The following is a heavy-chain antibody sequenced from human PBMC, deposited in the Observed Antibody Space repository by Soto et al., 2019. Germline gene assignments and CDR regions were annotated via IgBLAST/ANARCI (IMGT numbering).Heavy chain of an antibody. D-gene: IGHD3-22*01. Sequence: QVQLVQSGAEVKKPGASVKVSCKASGYTFTSYGISWVRQAPGQGLEWMGWISAYNGNTNYAQKLQGRVTMTTDTSTSTAYMELRSLRSDDTAVYYCARRGRDDYYDSSGYPIRDLEVVWYFDLWGRGTLVTVSS. V-gene: IGHV1-18*01. CDR1: GYTFTSYG. CDR3: ARRGRDDYYDSSGYPIRDLEVVWYFDL. CDR2: ISAYNGNT. J-gene: IGHJ2*01.